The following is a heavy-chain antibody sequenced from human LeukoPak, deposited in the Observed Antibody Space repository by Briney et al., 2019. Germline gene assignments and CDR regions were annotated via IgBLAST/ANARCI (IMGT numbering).Heavy chain of an antibody. D-gene: IGHD6-19*01. CDR1: GFTFSSYG. J-gene: IGHJ4*02. V-gene: IGHV3-33*06. CDR2: IWYDGSNK. Sequence: GGSLRLSCAASGFTFSSYGMHWVRQAPGKGLVWVAVIWYDGSNKYYADSVKGRFTISRDNSKNTLYLQMNSLRAEDTAVYYWAKAVAVAGFFDYWGQGTLVTVSS. CDR3: AKAVAVAGFFDY.